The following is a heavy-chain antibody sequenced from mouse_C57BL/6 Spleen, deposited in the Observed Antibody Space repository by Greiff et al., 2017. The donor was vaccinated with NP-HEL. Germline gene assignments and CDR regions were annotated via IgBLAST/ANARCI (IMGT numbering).Heavy chain of an antibody. Sequence: DVHLVESGAELVRPGASVKLSCTASGFNIKDDYMHWVKQRPEQGLEWIGWIDPENGDTEYASKFQGKATITADTSSNTAYLQLSSLPSEDTAVYYCTINFDYWGQGTTLTVSS. V-gene: IGHV14-4*01. J-gene: IGHJ2*01. CDR3: TINFDY. CDR2: IDPENGDT. CDR1: GFNIKDDY.